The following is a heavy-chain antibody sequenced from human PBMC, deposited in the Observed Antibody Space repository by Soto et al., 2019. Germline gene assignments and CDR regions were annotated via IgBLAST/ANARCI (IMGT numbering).Heavy chain of an antibody. J-gene: IGHJ4*02. V-gene: IGHV4-61*01. CDR1: GGSVHKGSYY. CDR3: ARNSRGYIYGYYFDS. CDR2: IYYTGTT. D-gene: IGHD5-18*01. Sequence: SETLSLTCPVSGGSVHKGSYYWSWLRQPPGKGLEWIGYIYYTGTTNYNPSLKSHVTISVDTSKNQFSLKVKSVSAADTAVYFCARNSRGYIYGYYFDSWGQGTLVTVS.